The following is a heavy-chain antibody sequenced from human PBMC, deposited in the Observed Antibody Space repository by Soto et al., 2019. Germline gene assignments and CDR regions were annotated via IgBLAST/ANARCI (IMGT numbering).Heavy chain of an antibody. CDR3: ARVLRFLEWLNSYGMDV. D-gene: IGHD3-3*01. V-gene: IGHV3-30-3*01. CDR2: ISYDGSNK. J-gene: IGHJ6*02. Sequence: GGSLRLSCAASGFTFSSYAMHWVRQAPGKGLEWVAVISYDGSNKYYADSVKGRFTISRDNSKNTLYLQMNSLRAEDTAVYYCARVLRFLEWLNSYGMDVWGQGTTVTVSS. CDR1: GFTFSSYA.